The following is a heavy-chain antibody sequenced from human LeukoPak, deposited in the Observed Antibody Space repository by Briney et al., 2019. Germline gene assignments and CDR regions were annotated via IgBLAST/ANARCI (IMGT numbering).Heavy chain of an antibody. CDR3: ARSGRSVYLQSLYYYYYGMDV. J-gene: IGHJ6*02. D-gene: IGHD3-10*01. V-gene: IGHV3-7*01. CDR2: IKQDGSEK. CDR1: GFTFSSYW. Sequence: PGGSLRLSCAASGFTFSSYWMSWVRQAPGGGLEWVANIKQDGSEKYYVDSVKGRFIISRDNAKNSLHLQMNSLRAEDTAVYFCARSGRSVYLQSLYYYYYGMDVWGQGTTVTVSS.